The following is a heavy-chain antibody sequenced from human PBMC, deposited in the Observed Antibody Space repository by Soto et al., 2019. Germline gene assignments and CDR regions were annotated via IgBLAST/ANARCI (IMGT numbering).Heavy chain of an antibody. D-gene: IGHD6-13*01. CDR3: AKVDVSTAGSFDC. Sequence: GGSLRLSCVASGFTFSRHGLSWVRQAPGKGLEWVSTINPSGDSTFYADSVKGRFTISRDNSKNTVYLQMNSLSVGDTAVYLCAKVDVSTAGSFDCWGQGALVTVSS. J-gene: IGHJ4*02. V-gene: IGHV3-23*01. CDR2: INPSGDST. CDR1: GFTFSRHG.